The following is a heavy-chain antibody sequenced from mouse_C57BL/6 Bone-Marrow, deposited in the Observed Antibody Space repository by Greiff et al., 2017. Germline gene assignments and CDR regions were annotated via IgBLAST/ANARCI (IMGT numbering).Heavy chain of an antibody. Sequence: VQLQQSGAELVRPGTSVKLSCKASGYTFTNYWIGWAKQRPGHGLEWIGDIYPGGGYTNYNEKFKGKATLTADKSSSTAYLQISSLTSEDSAIYYCARSNLERFDYWGQGTTLTVSS. CDR1: GYTFTNYW. D-gene: IGHD6-1*01. CDR3: ARSNLERFDY. J-gene: IGHJ2*01. V-gene: IGHV1-63*01. CDR2: IYPGGGYT.